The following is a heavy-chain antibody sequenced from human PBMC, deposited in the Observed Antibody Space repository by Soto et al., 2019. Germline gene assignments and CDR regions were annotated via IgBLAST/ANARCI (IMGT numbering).Heavy chain of an antibody. CDR2: MNPNSGNT. Sequence: QVPLVQSGAEVMKPGAVVKISCKASGYTFTSYDINWVRQATGQGLEWMGWMNPNSGNTGYAQKFQGRVTMTRNTSISTAYMELSSLRSEDTAVYYCARGYGDYGLNDAFDIWGQGTMVTVSS. J-gene: IGHJ3*02. CDR3: ARGYGDYGLNDAFDI. V-gene: IGHV1-8*01. D-gene: IGHD4-17*01. CDR1: GYTFTSYD.